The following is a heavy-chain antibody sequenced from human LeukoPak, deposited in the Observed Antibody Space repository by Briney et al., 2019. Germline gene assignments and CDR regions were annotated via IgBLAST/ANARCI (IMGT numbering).Heavy chain of an antibody. J-gene: IGHJ4*02. CDR2: ISYDGSNK. D-gene: IGHD6-6*01. CDR1: GFTFSSYA. CDR3: AREGAARRFFSFDY. V-gene: IGHV3-30-3*01. Sequence: GGSLRLSCAASGFTFSSYAMHWVRQAPGKGLEWVAVISYDGSNKYYADSVKGRFTISRDNSKNTLYLQMNSLRAEDTAVYYCAREGAARRFFSFDYWGQGTLVTVSS.